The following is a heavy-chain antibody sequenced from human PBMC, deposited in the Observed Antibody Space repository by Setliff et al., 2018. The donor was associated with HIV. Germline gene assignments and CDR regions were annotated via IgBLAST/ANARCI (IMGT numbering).Heavy chain of an antibody. CDR1: GGSISSSSYY. J-gene: IGHJ6*03. CDR2: IYYSGSA. D-gene: IGHD1-7*01. V-gene: IGHV4-39*02. CDR3: ARDRYTWNYGKNYMDV. Sequence: KPSETLSLTCTVSGGSISSSSYYWGWIRQPPGKGLEWIGSIYYSGSAYYSPSLKSRVTISVDTSKNQFSLKLSSVTAADTAVYYCARDRYTWNYGKNYMDVWGKGTTVTVSS.